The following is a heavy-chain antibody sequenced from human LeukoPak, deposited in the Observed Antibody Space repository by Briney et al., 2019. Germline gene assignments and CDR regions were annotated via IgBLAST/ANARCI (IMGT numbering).Heavy chain of an antibody. Sequence: SVKVSCKASGGTFSSYAISWVRQAPGQGHELMGRIIPILGIANYARKFQGRVTITADKSTSTAYMELSSLRSEDTAVYYCARSPKLGSSWPNWFDPWGQGTLVTVSS. J-gene: IGHJ5*02. CDR3: ARSPKLGSSWPNWFDP. D-gene: IGHD6-13*01. CDR2: IIPILGIA. CDR1: GGTFSSYA. V-gene: IGHV1-69*04.